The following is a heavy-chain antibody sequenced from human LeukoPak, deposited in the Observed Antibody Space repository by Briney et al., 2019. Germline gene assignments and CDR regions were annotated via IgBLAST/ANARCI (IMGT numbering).Heavy chain of an antibody. CDR3: ARDLSLWFGEFYYGMDV. CDR1: GYTFTGYY. Sequence: GASVKVSCKASGYTFTGYYMHWVRQAPGQGLEWMGWINPNNGGTNYAQKFQGRVTMTRDTSTSTATMELRRLRSDDRAVYYCARDLSLWFGEFYYGMDVWGQGTTVTVSS. CDR2: INPNNGGT. J-gene: IGHJ6*02. V-gene: IGHV1-2*02. D-gene: IGHD3-10*01.